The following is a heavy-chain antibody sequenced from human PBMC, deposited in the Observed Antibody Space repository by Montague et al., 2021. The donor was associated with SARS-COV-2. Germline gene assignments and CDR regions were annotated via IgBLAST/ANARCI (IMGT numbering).Heavy chain of an antibody. CDR2: IYHSGTN. CDR1: GFSIGSGDY. V-gene: IGHV4-38-2*02. Sequence: SETLSLTCTVSGFSIGSGDYWGWIRQPPGKGLGWIGSIYHSGTNYYTPSLQRSLTISIDTSTHQFSLRLTSVTAADAAFFFCVRENAGGRRKVVDIWGQGTTVTVSS. J-gene: IGHJ3*02. CDR3: VRENAGGRRKVVDI.